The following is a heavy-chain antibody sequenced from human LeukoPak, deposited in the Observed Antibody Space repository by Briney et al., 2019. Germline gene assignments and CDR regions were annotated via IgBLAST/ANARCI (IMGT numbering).Heavy chain of an antibody. J-gene: IGHJ6*03. CDR3: ARDRFYYDFWSGYQALDYYYMDV. V-gene: IGHV4-61*02. CDR1: GGSISSGSYY. D-gene: IGHD3-3*01. CDR2: IYTSGST. Sequence: SETLSLTCTVSGGSISSGSYYWSWIRQPAGKGLEWIGRIYTSGSTNYNPSLKSRVTISVDTSKNQFSLKLSSVTAADTAVYYCARDRFYYDFWSGYQALDYYYMDVWGKGTTVTVSS.